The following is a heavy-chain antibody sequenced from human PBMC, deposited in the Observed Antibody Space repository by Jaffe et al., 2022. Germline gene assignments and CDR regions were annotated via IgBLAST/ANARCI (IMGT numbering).Heavy chain of an antibody. J-gene: IGHJ5*02. CDR1: GFSLSNARMG. V-gene: IGHV2-26*01. CDR3: ARMIVVVPAAMSVRGWFDP. Sequence: QVTLKESGPVLVKPTETLTLTCTVSGFSLSNARMGVSWIRQPPGKALEWLAHIFSNDEKSYSTSLKSRLTISKDTSKSQVVLTMTNMDPVDTATYYCARMIVVVPAAMSVRGWFDPWGQGTLVTVSS. CDR2: IFSNDEK. D-gene: IGHD2-2*01.